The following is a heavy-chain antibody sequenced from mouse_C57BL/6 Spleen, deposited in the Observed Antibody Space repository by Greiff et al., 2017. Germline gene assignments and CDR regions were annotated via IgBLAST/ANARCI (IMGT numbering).Heavy chain of an antibody. CDR2: IYPSDSET. D-gene: IGHD1-1*01. V-gene: IGHV1-61*01. Sequence: QVQLQQPGAELVRPGSSVKLSCKASGYTFTSYWMDWVKQRPGQGLEWIGNIYPSDSETHYNQKFKDKATLPVDKSSSTAYMQLSSLTSEDSAVYYCARSYYGSSYQGYFGVWGTGTTVTVS. J-gene: IGHJ1*03. CDR1: GYTFTSYW. CDR3: ARSYYGSSYQGYFGV.